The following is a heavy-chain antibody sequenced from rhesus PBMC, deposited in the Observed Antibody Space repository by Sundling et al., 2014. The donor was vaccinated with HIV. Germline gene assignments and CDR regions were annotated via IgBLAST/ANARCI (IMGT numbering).Heavy chain of an antibody. J-gene: IGHJ4*01. CDR2: ITYHGTT. CDR1: GGSISGGYY. D-gene: IGHD1-44*02. Sequence: QVQLQESGPGLVKPSETLSLTCAVSGGSISGGYYWNWIRQPPGKGLEWIGYITYHGTTSYNPSLQSRVTISIDTSKNQFSLKLTSVTAADTAVYYCAREEWQLYVDYWGQGVLVTVSS. V-gene: IGHV4-122*02. CDR3: AREEWQLYVDY.